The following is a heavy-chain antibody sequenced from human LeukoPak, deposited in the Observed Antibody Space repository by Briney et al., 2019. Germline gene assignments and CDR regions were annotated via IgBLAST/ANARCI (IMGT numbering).Heavy chain of an antibody. CDR1: GYTFTSYD. Sequence: GASVKVSCKASGYTFTSYDINWVRQATGQGLEWMGWMNPNSGNTGYGQKFQGRVTITTDTSTSTAYMELRSLRSDDTAVYYCARDLSGWGSYYMDVWGKGTTVTVSS. V-gene: IGHV1-8*03. CDR3: ARDLSGWGSYYMDV. CDR2: MNPNSGNT. D-gene: IGHD6-19*01. J-gene: IGHJ6*03.